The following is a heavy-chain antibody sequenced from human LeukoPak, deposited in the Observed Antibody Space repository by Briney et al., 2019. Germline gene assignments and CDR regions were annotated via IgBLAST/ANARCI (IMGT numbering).Heavy chain of an antibody. CDR3: ARDCPSGEELRLHYFDY. V-gene: IGHV3-7*01. CDR1: GFTFSSYW. CDR2: IKQDGSEK. J-gene: IGHJ4*02. D-gene: IGHD5-12*01. Sequence: PGGSLRLSCAASGFTFSSYWMSWVRQAPGKGLEWVANIKQDGSEKYYVDSVKGRFTISRDNAKNSLYLQMNSLRAEDTAVYYCARDCPSGEELRLHYFDYWGQGTLVTVSS.